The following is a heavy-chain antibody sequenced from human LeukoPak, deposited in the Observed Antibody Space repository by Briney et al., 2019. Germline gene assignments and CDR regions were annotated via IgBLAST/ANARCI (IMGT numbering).Heavy chain of an antibody. CDR1: GITLSNYG. CDR3: AKDSLWRPKPYFDY. V-gene: IGHV3-23*01. CDR2: ISDSGGRT. D-gene: IGHD3-10*01. Sequence: PGGSLRLSCAVSGITLSNYGMSWVRQAPGKGLEWVAGISDSGGRTNYADSVKGRFTISRDNSKNTLYLQMNSLRAEDTAVYYCAKDSLWRPKPYFDYWGQGTLVTVSS. J-gene: IGHJ4*02.